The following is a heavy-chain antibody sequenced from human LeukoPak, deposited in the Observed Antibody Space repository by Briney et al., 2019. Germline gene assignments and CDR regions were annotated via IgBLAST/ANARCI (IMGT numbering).Heavy chain of an antibody. V-gene: IGHV4-59*01. CDR1: GGSISIYY. D-gene: IGHD3-16*01. CDR3: SGFSPRLYYFDY. J-gene: IGHJ4*02. Sequence: SETLSLTCTVSGGSISIYYWSWIRQPPGKGLEWIGYIYYSGSTNYNPSLKSRVTISVDTSKNQFSLKLSSVTAADTAVYYCSGFSPRLYYFDYWGQGTLVTVSS. CDR2: IYYSGST.